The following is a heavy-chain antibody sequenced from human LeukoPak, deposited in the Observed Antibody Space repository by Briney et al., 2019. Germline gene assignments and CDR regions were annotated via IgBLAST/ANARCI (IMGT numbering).Heavy chain of an antibody. CDR1: GFSFSSYE. CDR3: ARGRDWFDP. J-gene: IGHJ5*02. CDR2: ISSSGSTI. V-gene: IGHV3-48*03. Sequence: GGSLRLSCAASGFSFSSYEMNWVRQAPGKGLECVSYISSSGSTIYYADSVKGRFTISRDNAKNSLYLQMNSLRAEDTALYYCARGRDWFDPWGQGTLATVSS.